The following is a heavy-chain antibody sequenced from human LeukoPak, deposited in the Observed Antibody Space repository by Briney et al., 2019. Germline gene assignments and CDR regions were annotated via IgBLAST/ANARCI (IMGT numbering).Heavy chain of an antibody. CDR2: IDDVGSGT. Sequence: GGSLRLSCAASGFTLSSNWMHWVRQVPGKGLEWVSRIDDVGSGTSYADSVKGRFTISRDDAKNTVYLQMNSLRAEDTAVYYCATVFDFWGQGTLVTVSS. V-gene: IGHV3-74*01. D-gene: IGHD2-21*02. J-gene: IGHJ5*01. CDR1: GFTLSSNW. CDR3: ATVFDF.